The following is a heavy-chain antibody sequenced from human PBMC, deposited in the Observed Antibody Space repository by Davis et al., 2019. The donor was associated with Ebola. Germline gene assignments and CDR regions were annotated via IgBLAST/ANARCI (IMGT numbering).Heavy chain of an antibody. CDR3: ARDRYCSGGSCYSSYYYGMDV. J-gene: IGHJ6*02. Sequence: AASVKVSCKASGYTFTTYGISWVRHAPGEGLEGRGWISTHNDNTNYAQKSHGRVIMTTDTSTSTADMELRSLRSDDTAVYYCARDRYCSGGSCYSSYYYGMDVWGQGTTVTVSS. CDR1: GYTFTTYG. CDR2: ISTHNDNT. D-gene: IGHD2-15*01. V-gene: IGHV1-18*04.